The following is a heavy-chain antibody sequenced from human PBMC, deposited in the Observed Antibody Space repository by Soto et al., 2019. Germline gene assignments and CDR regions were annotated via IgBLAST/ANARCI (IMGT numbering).Heavy chain of an antibody. Sequence: GASVKVSCKASGYTFTSYGISWVRQAPGQGLEWMGWISAYNGNTNYAQKLQGRVTMTTDTSTSTAYMELRSLRSDDTAVYYCARDNYYDSSGYHHDYWGQGTLVTVSS. J-gene: IGHJ4*02. V-gene: IGHV1-18*04. CDR1: GYTFTSYG. D-gene: IGHD3-22*01. CDR3: ARDNYYDSSGYHHDY. CDR2: ISAYNGNT.